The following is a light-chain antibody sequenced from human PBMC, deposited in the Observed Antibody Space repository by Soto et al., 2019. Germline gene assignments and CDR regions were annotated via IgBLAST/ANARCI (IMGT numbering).Light chain of an antibody. CDR3: QSYDTSLSAYVV. J-gene: IGLJ2*01. CDR2: DDS. V-gene: IGLV3-21*02. Sequence: SYELTQPPSVSVAPGQTARITCGGNNIGSKSVHWYQQKPGQAPVLVVYDDSDRPSGIPDRFSGSKSGTSASLAITGLQAEDEADYYCQSYDTSLSAYVVFGGGTKLTVL. CDR1: NIGSKS.